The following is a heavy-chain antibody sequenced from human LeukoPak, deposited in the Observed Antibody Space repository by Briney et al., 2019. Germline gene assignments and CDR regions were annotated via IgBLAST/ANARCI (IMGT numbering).Heavy chain of an antibody. CDR2: IYHSGST. J-gene: IGHJ4*02. D-gene: IGHD3-16*02. V-gene: IGHV4-30-2*01. CDR3: ARDPPYYDYVWGSYRYPDY. CDR1: GGSISSGGYY. Sequence: PSQTLSLTCTVSGGSISSGGYYWSWIRQPPGKGLEWIGYIYHSGSTYYNPSLKSRVTISVDTSKNQFSLKLSSVTAADTAVYYCARDPPYYDYVWGSYRYPDYWGQGTLVTVSS.